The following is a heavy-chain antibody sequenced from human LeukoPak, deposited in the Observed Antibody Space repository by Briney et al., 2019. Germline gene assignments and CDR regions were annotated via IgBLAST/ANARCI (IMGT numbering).Heavy chain of an antibody. CDR3: ARGPRERFLDWFDP. CDR2: INHSGST. CDR1: GGSFSGYY. D-gene: IGHD3-10*01. J-gene: IGHJ5*02. V-gene: IGHV4-34*01. Sequence: SETLSLTCAVYGGSFSGYYWSWIRQPPGKGLEWIGEINHSGSTNYNPSLKSRVTMSVDTSKNQFSLKLSSVTAADTAVYYCARGPRERFLDWFDPWGQGTLVTVSS.